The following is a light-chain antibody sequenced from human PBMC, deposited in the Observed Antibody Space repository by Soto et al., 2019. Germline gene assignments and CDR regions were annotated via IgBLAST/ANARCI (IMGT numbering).Light chain of an antibody. CDR2: AAS. J-gene: IGKJ4*01. CDR1: QGISSW. CDR3: QQASSFPLT. Sequence: DIQMTQSPSSVSASVGDRVTITCRASQGISSWLGWYQQKPGQAPKLLIFAASSLHSGVPPRFSGSEAGTEFTLTLSSLQPEDVATYYCQQASSFPLTFGGGTKVEI. V-gene: IGKV1-12*01.